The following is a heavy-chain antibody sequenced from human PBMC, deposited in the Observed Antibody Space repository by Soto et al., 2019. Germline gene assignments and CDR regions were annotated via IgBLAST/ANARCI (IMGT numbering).Heavy chain of an antibody. D-gene: IGHD1-26*01. CDR2: ISAYNANT. CDR1: GYTLTNFG. V-gene: IGHV1-18*01. J-gene: IGHJ4*02. CDR3: ARENSGSYHRHFDY. Sequence: QVQLAQSGGEVKKPGASVKVSCKASGYTLTNFGLSWVRQAPGQGLEWMGCISAYNANTNYAQKLQGRVSMTTDTSTSTGYMELRSLRSDDTAVYYCARENSGSYHRHFDYWGQGTLVTVSS.